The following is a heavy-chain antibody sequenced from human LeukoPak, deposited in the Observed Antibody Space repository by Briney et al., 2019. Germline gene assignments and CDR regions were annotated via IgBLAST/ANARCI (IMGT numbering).Heavy chain of an antibody. Sequence: GGSLRLSCAASGFTVSSNYMSWVRQAPGKGLEWVSVIYSGGSTYYAGSVKGRFTISRDNSKNTLYLQMNSLRAEDTAVYYCAKSLEGGDYDFGNYWGQGTLVTVSS. J-gene: IGHJ4*02. CDR2: IYSGGST. D-gene: IGHD4-17*01. V-gene: IGHV3-66*01. CDR3: AKSLEGGDYDFGNY. CDR1: GFTVSSNY.